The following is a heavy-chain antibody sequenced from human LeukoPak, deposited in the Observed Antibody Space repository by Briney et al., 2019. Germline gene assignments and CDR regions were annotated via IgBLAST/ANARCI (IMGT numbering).Heavy chain of an antibody. CDR1: GYTFTSYD. D-gene: IGHD3-3*01. Sequence: ASVKVSCKASGYTFTSYDINWVRQATGQGLEWMGWMNPSSGNTGYAQKFQGRVTMTRNTSISTAYMELSRLRSDDTAVYYCARVDRVLRFLEWSIDYWGQGTLVTVSS. V-gene: IGHV1-8*01. CDR3: ARVDRVLRFLEWSIDY. J-gene: IGHJ4*02. CDR2: MNPSSGNT.